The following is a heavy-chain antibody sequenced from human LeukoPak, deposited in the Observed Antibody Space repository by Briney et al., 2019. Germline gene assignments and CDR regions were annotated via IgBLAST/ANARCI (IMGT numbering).Heavy chain of an antibody. CDR2: IIPIHGTT. CDR3: ARPTMSYYDSFGYYRDFDY. V-gene: IGHV1-69*13. Sequence: SVKVSCKTSGGTFSTYTLNWVRQAPGQGLEWVGGIIPIHGTTNYAQKFQGRVPLTADESTSTAYMELSSLTSEDTAVYYCARPTMSYYDSFGYYRDFDYWGQGTLVTVSS. D-gene: IGHD3-22*01. J-gene: IGHJ4*02. CDR1: GGTFSTYT.